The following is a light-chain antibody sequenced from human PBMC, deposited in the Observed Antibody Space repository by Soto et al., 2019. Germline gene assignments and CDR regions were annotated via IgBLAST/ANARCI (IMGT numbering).Light chain of an antibody. V-gene: IGKV1-39*01. CDR1: QNIETN. CDR2: AAS. Sequence: DIQLTQSPSSLYASVGDRVTITCQTSQNIETNLNWYHQKPGEAPKLLIYAASSLQNGVPVRFSGRGSGTGFTLTISGLQPEDFGTYYCQQSHSTPLTFGGGTKVEVQ. J-gene: IGKJ4*01. CDR3: QQSHSTPLT.